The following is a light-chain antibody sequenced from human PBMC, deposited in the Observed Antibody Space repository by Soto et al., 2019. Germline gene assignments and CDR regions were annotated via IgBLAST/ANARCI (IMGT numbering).Light chain of an antibody. CDR2: AAS. Sequence: DIQMTQSPSSLSASVGDRVTITCRTSQGISNYLAWHQQKPGKPPRLLIYAASTLQSGVPSRFSGSGSGTDFTLTISSLQPEDVATSHCQKYYSPPFTFGPGTKVEI. CDR1: QGISNY. CDR3: QKYYSPPFT. J-gene: IGKJ3*01. V-gene: IGKV1-27*01.